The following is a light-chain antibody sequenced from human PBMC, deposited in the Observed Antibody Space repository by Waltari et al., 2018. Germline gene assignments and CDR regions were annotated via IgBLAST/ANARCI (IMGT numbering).Light chain of an antibody. CDR1: SDHINYA. CDR3: QTWGTTIPKV. CDR2: LNIDGSQ. J-gene: IGLJ3*02. Sequence: QVVVTQSPSASASLGASVKLTCTLSSDHINYAIASPQPQPEKGPRYLMRLNIDGSQSKGDGIPDRFSGSSSGAERYLFISSLQSEDEADYYCQTWGTTIPKVFGGGTKLTVL. V-gene: IGLV4-69*01.